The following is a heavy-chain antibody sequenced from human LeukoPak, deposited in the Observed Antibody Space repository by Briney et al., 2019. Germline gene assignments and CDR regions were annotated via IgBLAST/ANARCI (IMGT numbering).Heavy chain of an antibody. Sequence: SETLSLTCAVSGGSVTTYHWTWIRQPPGKGLEWIGHIHYSGGVDYNPSLKSRVSMSLDTSKNQFSLKLSSVTAADTAVYYCARDRGSSWYVDAFDIWGQGTMVTVSS. D-gene: IGHD6-13*01. CDR2: IHYSGGV. J-gene: IGHJ3*02. CDR3: ARDRGSSWYVDAFDI. V-gene: IGHV4-59*02. CDR1: GGSVTTYH.